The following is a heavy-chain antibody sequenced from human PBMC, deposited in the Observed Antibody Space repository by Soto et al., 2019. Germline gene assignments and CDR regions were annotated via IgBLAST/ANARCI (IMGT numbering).Heavy chain of an antibody. CDR3: ATGLVVVIKGVTDY. V-gene: IGHV1-24*01. CDR2: FDPEDGET. D-gene: IGHD3-22*01. J-gene: IGHJ4*02. CDR1: GYTLTELS. Sequence: GASVKVSCKVSGYTLTELSMHCVRQAPGKGLEWMGGFDPEDGETIYAQKFQGRVTMTEDTSTDTAYMELSSLRSEDTAVYYCATGLVVVIKGVTDYWGQGTLVTVSS.